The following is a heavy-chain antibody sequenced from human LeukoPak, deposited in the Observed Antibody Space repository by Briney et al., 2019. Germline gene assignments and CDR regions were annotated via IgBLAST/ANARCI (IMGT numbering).Heavy chain of an antibody. V-gene: IGHV3-23*01. CDR1: GFTFRSCA. D-gene: IGHD5-18*01. Sequence: GGSLRLSCAAFGFTFRSCAMAWGRQAPGKGLEWVSAISGSGVSTYYADSVKGRFTISRDNSKNTLYLQMNSLRVEHTTVYYYAKDGGLGYSYGYWAFYIWGQGTMVTVSS. J-gene: IGHJ3*02. CDR2: ISGSGVST. CDR3: AKDGGLGYSYGYWAFYI.